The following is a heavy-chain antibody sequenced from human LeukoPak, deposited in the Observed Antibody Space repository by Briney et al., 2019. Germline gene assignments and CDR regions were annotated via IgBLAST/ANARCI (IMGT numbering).Heavy chain of an antibody. Sequence: KNGESEKISCKGSGFSFTSYWIGWVRQMPGKGLEWMGFIYPGETDTRYSPSFQGQVTISADKSISTAYLQWSSLKASDTAMYYCARHVDRDGYNLFNYWGQGTLVTVSS. CDR2: IYPGETDT. CDR1: GFSFTSYW. V-gene: IGHV5-51*01. CDR3: ARHVDRDGYNLFNY. J-gene: IGHJ4*02. D-gene: IGHD5-24*01.